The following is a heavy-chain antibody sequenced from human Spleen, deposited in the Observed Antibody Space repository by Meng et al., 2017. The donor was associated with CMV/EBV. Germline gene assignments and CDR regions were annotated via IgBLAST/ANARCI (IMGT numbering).Heavy chain of an antibody. CDR3: ARERYYYDSSGDFDY. D-gene: IGHD3-22*01. V-gene: IGHV1-2*04. CDR2: INPNSGGT. J-gene: IGHJ4*02. Sequence: SGDTFTGYYMQWVRQAPGQGLEWMGWINPNSGGTKYAQKFQGWVTMTRDTSISTAYMELSRLRSDDTAVYYCARERYYYDSSGDFDYWGQGTLVTVSS. CDR1: GDTFTGYY.